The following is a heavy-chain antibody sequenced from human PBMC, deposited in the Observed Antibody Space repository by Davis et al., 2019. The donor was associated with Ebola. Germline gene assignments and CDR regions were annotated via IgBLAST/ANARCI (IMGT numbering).Heavy chain of an antibody. CDR2: ISYDGSNK. Sequence: PGGSLRLSCAASGFTFSSYAMHWVRQAPGKGLEWVAVISYDGSNKYYADSVKGRFTISRDNAKNSLSLQMNNLRVEDTAVYYCARDLHGDYPFDYWGQGTRVTVSS. D-gene: IGHD4-17*01. CDR3: ARDLHGDYPFDY. J-gene: IGHJ4*02. V-gene: IGHV3-30-3*01. CDR1: GFTFSSYA.